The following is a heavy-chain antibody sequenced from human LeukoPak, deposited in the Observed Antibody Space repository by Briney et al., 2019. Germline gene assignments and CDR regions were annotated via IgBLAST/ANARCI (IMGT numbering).Heavy chain of an antibody. CDR1: GFTFSVYW. Sequence: PGGSLRLSCAASGFTFSVYWMSWVRQAPGKGLEWVANIKEDGSEQYYVGSVKGRFTISRDNAKNSLYLQMNSLRAEDTAVYYCARDYGSGSYYNTAYWGQGTLVTVSS. CDR2: IKEDGSEQ. CDR3: ARDYGSGSYYNTAY. V-gene: IGHV3-7*01. D-gene: IGHD3-10*01. J-gene: IGHJ4*02.